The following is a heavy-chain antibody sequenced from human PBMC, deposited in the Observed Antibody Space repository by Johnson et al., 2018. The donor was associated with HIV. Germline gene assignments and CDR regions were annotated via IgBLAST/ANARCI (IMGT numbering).Heavy chain of an antibody. Sequence: VQLVESGGGLGQPGRSLRLSCAASGFTFDDYAMHWVRQAPGKGLEWVSGIGTAGDTYYPGSVKGRFTISRDNSKNTLYLQMNSLRADDTAVYYCARDPSRSPGAFDIWGQGTMVTVSS. CDR3: ARDPSRSPGAFDI. CDR2: IGTAGDT. J-gene: IGHJ3*02. CDR1: GFTFDDYA. V-gene: IGHV3-13*01.